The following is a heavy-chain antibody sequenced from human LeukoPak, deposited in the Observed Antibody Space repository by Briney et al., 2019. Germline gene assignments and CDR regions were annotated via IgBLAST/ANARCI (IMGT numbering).Heavy chain of an antibody. Sequence: GGSLRLSCAASGFTFSDYNMNWVRQAPGKGLEWVSSISTSGDYINADSVKGRFTISRDNAQNSLFLQMISLRVEDTAIYYCARGCGRASCPYFFDYWGQGTLVTVSS. J-gene: IGHJ4*02. V-gene: IGHV3-21*04. CDR1: GFTFSDYN. D-gene: IGHD2-2*01. CDR3: ARGCGRASCPYFFDY. CDR2: ISTSGDYI.